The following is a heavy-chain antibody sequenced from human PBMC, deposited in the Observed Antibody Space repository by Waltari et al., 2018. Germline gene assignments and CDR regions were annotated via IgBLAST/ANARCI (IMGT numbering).Heavy chain of an antibody. Sequence: EVPLLESGGGLVQPGGSLTLSCGAPGFSFSSNWLTWVRQAPGKGREWVASINQAGSLKHDVDAVKGGFTISRDSTKKSLYWQMNSLRAEDTAVYHCQLWPPPQCDYWGQGTLVTVSS. CDR3: QLWPPPQCDY. J-gene: IGHJ4*02. D-gene: IGHD2-2*01. V-gene: IGHV3-7*01. CDR2: INQAGSLK. CDR1: GFSFSSNW.